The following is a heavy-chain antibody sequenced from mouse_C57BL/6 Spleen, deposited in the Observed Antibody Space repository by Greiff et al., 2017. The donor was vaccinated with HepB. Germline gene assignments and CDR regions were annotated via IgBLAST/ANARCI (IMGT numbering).Heavy chain of an antibody. J-gene: IGHJ2*01. CDR1: GYTFTDYE. CDR3: TREGYYLYFDY. V-gene: IGHV1-15*01. CDR2: IDPETGGT. Sequence: QVQLKESGAELVRPGASVTLSCKASGYTFTDYEMHWVKQTPVHGLEWIGAIDPETGGTAYNQKFKGKAILTADKSSSTAYMELRSLTSEDSAVYYCTREGYYLYFDYWGQGTTLTVSS. D-gene: IGHD2-3*01.